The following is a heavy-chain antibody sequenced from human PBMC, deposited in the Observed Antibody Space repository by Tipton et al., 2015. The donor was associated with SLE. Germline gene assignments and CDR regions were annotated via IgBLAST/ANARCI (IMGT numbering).Heavy chain of an antibody. V-gene: IGHV4-39*07. CDR1: GGSISSSSYY. Sequence: PGLVKPSETLSLTCTVSGGSISSSSYYWGWIRQPPGKGLEWIGSIYYSGSTYYNPSLKSRVTISVDTSKNQFSLKLSSVTAADTAVYYCARLPYCGGDRCGMDVWGQGTTVTVSS. J-gene: IGHJ6*02. CDR3: ARLPYCGGDRCGMDV. CDR2: IYYSGST. D-gene: IGHD2-21*01.